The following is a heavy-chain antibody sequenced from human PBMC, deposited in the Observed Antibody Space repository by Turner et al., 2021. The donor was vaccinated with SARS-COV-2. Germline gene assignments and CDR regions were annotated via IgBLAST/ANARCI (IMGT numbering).Heavy chain of an antibody. CDR1: GWSLSCYY. Sequence: QVPLQHWGAGPLKPSETLSLLCAVNGWSLSCYYWTWIRQPPGKGLEWIGEVHPYGTTYYNQALKGRVSMSVDTSKNQFSLKLNSVTAADTAFYYCARGDDPRKSGVVWGQGTLVTVSS. J-gene: IGHJ4*02. CDR3: ARGDDPRKSGVV. V-gene: IGHV4-34*01. D-gene: IGHD3-3*01. CDR2: VHPYGTT.